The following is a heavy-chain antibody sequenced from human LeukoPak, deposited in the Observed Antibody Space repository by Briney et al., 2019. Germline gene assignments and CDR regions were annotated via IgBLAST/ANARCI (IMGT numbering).Heavy chain of an antibody. CDR2: ISSSGGST. CDR3: VKDRGYYFDY. J-gene: IGHJ4*02. V-gene: IGHV3-64D*06. D-gene: IGHD1-14*01. CDR1: GFTLSRSS. Sequence: PGGSLRLSCSASGFTLSRSSMHWVRQAPGKGLEYVSGISSSGGSTYYADSVKGRFTISRDNSKNTLYLQMSSLRAEDTAVYYCVKDRGYYFDYWGQGTLVTVSS.